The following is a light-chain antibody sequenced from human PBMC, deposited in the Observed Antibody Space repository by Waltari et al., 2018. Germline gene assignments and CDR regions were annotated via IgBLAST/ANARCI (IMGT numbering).Light chain of an antibody. Sequence: DIQMTQFSSSLSASVGDRVTIPCRASQSISSYLNWYQQKPGNAPKLLIYAASSLQSGVPSRFSGSGSGTDFTLTISSLQPEDFGTYYCQQSYSTPRFTFGPGTKVEIK. CDR3: QQSYSTPRFT. CDR1: QSISSY. J-gene: IGKJ3*01. V-gene: IGKV1-39*01. CDR2: AAS.